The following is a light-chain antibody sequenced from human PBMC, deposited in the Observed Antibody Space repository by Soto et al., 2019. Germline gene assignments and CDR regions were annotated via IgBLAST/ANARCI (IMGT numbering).Light chain of an antibody. CDR1: SSDVGGYNY. V-gene: IGLV2-11*01. CDR2: DVT. CDR3: CSYAGSYTYV. J-gene: IGLJ1*01. Sequence: QSVLTQPRSVSGSPGQSVTISCTGTSSDVGGYNYVSWYQHHPGKAPKLMIYDVTKRPSGVRDRFSASKSGNTASLTISGLQAEDEADYYCCSYAGSYTYVFVTGTKVTVL.